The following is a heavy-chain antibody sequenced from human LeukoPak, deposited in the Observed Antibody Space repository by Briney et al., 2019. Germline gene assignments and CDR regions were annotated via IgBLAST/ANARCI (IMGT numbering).Heavy chain of an antibody. CDR3: AKDGSKSTMVRGVTDWYFDL. D-gene: IGHD3-10*01. CDR2: ISPSSSSI. CDR1: GFTFSNCN. J-gene: IGHJ2*01. Sequence: GGSLRLSCAASGFTFSNCNMNWVRHAPGKGLEWVSSISPSSSSIYYADSVKGRFTISRDNAKNSLYLQMNSLRAEDTALYYCAKDGSKSTMVRGVTDWYFDLWGRGTLVTVSS. V-gene: IGHV3-21*04.